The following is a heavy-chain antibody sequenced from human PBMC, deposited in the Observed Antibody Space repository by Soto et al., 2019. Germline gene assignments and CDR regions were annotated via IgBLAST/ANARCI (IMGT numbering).Heavy chain of an antibody. Sequence: QVQLQESGPGLVKPSETLSLTCTVSGGSISGYYWSWIRQAPGKGLEWIGYIYYSGITNYDPSRKSRVTMSVDTAKMQFSPKLTSVTTADTAVYYCTRLTGGTNLSFYYDMGVGCKGTTVSVSS. J-gene: IGHJ6*03. CDR1: GGSISGYY. CDR2: IYYSGIT. CDR3: TRLTGGTNLSFYYDMGV. D-gene: IGHD1-20*01. V-gene: IGHV4-59*12.